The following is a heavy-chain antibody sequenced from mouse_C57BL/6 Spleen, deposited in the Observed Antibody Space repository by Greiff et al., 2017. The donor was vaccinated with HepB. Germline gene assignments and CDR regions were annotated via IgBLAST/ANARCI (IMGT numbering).Heavy chain of an antibody. CDR2: IDPSDSYT. D-gene: IGHD2-3*01. J-gene: IGHJ2*01. CDR3: ARSRDGYYVGYFDY. CDR1: GYTFTSYW. V-gene: IGHV1-69*01. Sequence: VQLQQSGAELVMPGASVKLSCKASGYTFTSYWMHWVKQRPGQGLEWIGEIDPSDSYTNYNQKFKGKSTLTVDKSSSTAYMQLSSLTSEDSAVYYCARSRDGYYVGYFDYWGQGTTLTVSS.